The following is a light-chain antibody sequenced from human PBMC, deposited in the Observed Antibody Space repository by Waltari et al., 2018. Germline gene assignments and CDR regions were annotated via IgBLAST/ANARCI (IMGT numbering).Light chain of an antibody. CDR2: NVS. CDR1: SSDAGGFSF. V-gene: IGLV2-14*03. CDR3: SSYTSDYTYV. J-gene: IGLJ1*01. Sequence: QSALTQPASVSGSPGQSITISCTATSSDAGGFSFVSWYQQHPAKAPKLIISNVSRRPSGVSYRFSGSKSGNRASLTISGLQAEDEATYYCSSYTSDYTYVFGTGTEVTVV.